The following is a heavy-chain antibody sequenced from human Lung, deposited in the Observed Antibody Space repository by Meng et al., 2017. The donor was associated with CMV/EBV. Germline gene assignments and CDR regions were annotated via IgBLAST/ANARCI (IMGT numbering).Heavy chain of an antibody. CDR1: GFTFSSYA. J-gene: IGHJ4*02. D-gene: IGHD3-22*01. CDR3: AKGGDYDSSGDY. Sequence: GESLKISCAASGFTFSSYAMHWVRQAPGKGLEWVAVISYDGSNKYYADSVKGRFTISRDNSKNTLYLQMNSLRAEDTAVYYCAKGGDYDSSGDYWGQGTLVTVSS. CDR2: ISYDGSNK. V-gene: IGHV3-30*04.